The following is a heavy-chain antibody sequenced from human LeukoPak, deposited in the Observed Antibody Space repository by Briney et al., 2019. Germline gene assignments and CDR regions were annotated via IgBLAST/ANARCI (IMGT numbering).Heavy chain of an antibody. Sequence: SETLSLTCTVSGGSISSSSYYWGWIRQPPGKGLEWIGSVYYSGSTYYNPSLKSRVTISVDTSKNQFSLKLSSVTAADTAVYYCARDGYYGSGSYYTGDYWGQGTLVTVSS. D-gene: IGHD3-10*01. CDR3: ARDGYYGSGSYYTGDY. J-gene: IGHJ4*02. V-gene: IGHV4-39*07. CDR1: GGSISSSSYY. CDR2: VYYSGST.